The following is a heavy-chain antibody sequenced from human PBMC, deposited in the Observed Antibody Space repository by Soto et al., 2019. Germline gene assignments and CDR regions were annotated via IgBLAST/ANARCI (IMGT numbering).Heavy chain of an antibody. J-gene: IGHJ4*02. CDR1: GFTFSDYY. Sequence: GGSLRLSCAASGFTFSDYYMSWIRQAPGKGLEWISYISSSSSYTNYADSVKGRFTISRDNAKNSLYLQMNSLRAEDTAVYFCARYYYDSSGYSPLMYWGQGTLVTVSS. CDR2: ISSSSSYT. V-gene: IGHV3-11*06. CDR3: ARYYYDSSGYSPLMY. D-gene: IGHD3-22*01.